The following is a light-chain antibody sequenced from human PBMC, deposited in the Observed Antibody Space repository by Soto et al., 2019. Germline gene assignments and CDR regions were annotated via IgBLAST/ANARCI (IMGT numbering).Light chain of an antibody. CDR2: DAS. J-gene: IGKJ1*01. CDR1: ESISNW. Sequence: DIQMTQSPSTLSASVGDRVTMTCRTSESISNWLAWYQQKPGKAPKLLIYDASSLESGVPSRFSGRGSGTEFTLTISSLQPDDVATYYCQQYNNYPTFGQGTKVEMK. V-gene: IGKV1-5*01. CDR3: QQYNNYPT.